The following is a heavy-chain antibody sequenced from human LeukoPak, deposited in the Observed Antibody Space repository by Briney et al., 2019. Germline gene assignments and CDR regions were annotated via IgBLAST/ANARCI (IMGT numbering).Heavy chain of an antibody. J-gene: IGHJ4*02. V-gene: IGHV4-39*07. CDR2: IYYSGST. D-gene: IGHD6-13*01. CDR1: GGSITSSDYW. CDR3: ARRSSSWYYFED. Sequence: SETLSLTCTVSGGSITSSDYWWAWIRLPPGRGLEWIGSIYYSGSTYYNPPLKSQANISVDTSKNQFSLKLSSVTAADAAVYFCARRSSSWYYFEDWGQGTLVTVSS.